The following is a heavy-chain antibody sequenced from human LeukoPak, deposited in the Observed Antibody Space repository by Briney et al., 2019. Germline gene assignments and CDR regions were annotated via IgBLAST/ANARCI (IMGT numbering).Heavy chain of an antibody. CDR1: GGSLNNNY. V-gene: IGHV4-59*08. CDR3: ARHLSDRTTVAGEFDY. Sequence: SETLSLTCTVSGGSLNNNYWSWVRQPPGKGLEWIGYISYSGGTNYIRCLESRATISVDSSRTQFSLKVNSVTAADRAVYFCARHLSDRTTVAGEFDYWGQGILVTVSP. D-gene: IGHD6-19*01. J-gene: IGHJ4*02. CDR2: ISYSGGT.